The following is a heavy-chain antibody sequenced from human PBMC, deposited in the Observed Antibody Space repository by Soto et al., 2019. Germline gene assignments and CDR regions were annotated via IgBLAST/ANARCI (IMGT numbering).Heavy chain of an antibody. V-gene: IGHV1-46*01. CDR2: INPTGGNT. CDR3: ARSGGAIGGSTNCFFCTMDV. Sequence: ASVKVSCKASGYTFTTYYMHCVRQPPGQGLEWMGIINPTGGNTVYAQEFQGRVTMSWDMSTNTVYMELSSLRSEDTAVYYCARSGGAIGGSTNCFFCTMDVWGQGTKVTVSS. D-gene: IGHD2-2*01. CDR1: GYTFTTYY. J-gene: IGHJ6*02.